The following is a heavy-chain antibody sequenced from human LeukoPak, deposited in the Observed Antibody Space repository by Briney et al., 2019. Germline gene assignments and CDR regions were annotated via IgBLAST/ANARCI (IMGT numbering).Heavy chain of an antibody. J-gene: IGHJ6*02. CDR1: GGSISSYY. Sequence: SETLSLTCTVSGGSISSYYWSWIRQPPGKGLEWIGYIYYSGSTNYNPSLKSRVTISVDTSKNQFSLKLSSVTAADTAVYYCATGNSQYCYGMDVWGQGTTVTVSS. CDR3: ATGNSQYCYGMDV. V-gene: IGHV4-59*08. CDR2: IYYSGST. D-gene: IGHD2-21*01.